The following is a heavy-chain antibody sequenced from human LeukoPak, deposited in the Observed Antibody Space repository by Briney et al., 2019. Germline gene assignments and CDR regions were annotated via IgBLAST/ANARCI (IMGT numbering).Heavy chain of an antibody. CDR3: ASEFGYYYDSSGCGY. CDR1: GLTFDNYA. CDR2: ISWNSATI. Sequence: GGSLRLSCVASGLTFDNYAMHWVRQAPGKGLEWISGISWNSATIAYADSVKGRFTISRDNAKNSLYLQMNSLRAEDTAVYYCASEFGYYYDSSGCGYWGQGTLVTVSS. V-gene: IGHV3-9*01. J-gene: IGHJ4*02. D-gene: IGHD3-22*01.